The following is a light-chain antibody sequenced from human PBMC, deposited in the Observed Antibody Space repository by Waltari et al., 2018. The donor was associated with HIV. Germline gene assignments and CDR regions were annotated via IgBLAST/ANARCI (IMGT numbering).Light chain of an antibody. Sequence: DIVMTQSPESLSVSLAERATVTFPSSLSVFYSSNNKNYLSWYQQKPGQPPKLIIYWASSRQSGVPDRFSGSGSGTDFTLTISSLQAEDVAVYFCQQTYTIPPTFGGGTKVEIK. CDR2: WAS. J-gene: IGKJ4*01. V-gene: IGKV4-1*01. CDR1: LSVFYSSNNKNY. CDR3: QQTYTIPPT.